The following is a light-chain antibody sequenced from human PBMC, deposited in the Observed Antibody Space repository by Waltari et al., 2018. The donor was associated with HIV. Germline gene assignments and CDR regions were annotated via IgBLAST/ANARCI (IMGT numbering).Light chain of an antibody. V-gene: IGLV2-14*01. J-gene: IGLJ1*01. CDR1: SSDVGAYNY. CDR2: DVS. Sequence: QSALTQPASVSGSPGQSITIYCTGSSSDVGAYNYVSWYQQHPVKAPKLVIYDVSNRPSGVSNRFSGSKSGNTASLTISGLQTEDEADYYCNSYSTTYTPCVFGTGTRVTVL. CDR3: NSYSTTYTPCV.